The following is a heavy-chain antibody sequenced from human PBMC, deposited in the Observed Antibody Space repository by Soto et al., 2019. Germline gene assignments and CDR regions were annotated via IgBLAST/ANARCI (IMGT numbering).Heavy chain of an antibody. J-gene: IGHJ6*03. CDR2: ISGSGDNT. D-gene: IGHD3-3*01. V-gene: IGHV3-23*01. CDR1: GFTFSSYA. CDR3: AKDLGTDDSWSAYYTYSYMDV. Sequence: EVQLLESGGGLVQPGGSLRLSCAASGFTFSSYALNWVRQAPGKGLEWVTVISGSGDNTYYADSVKGRFTISRDNSKNTMYLQMNSQRAKDTAIYYRAKDLGTDDSWSAYYTYSYMDVWGKGTRVTVSS.